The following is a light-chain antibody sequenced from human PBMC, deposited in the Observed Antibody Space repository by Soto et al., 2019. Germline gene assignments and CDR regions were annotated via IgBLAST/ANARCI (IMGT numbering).Light chain of an antibody. Sequence: QSALSQPPSVSGAPGQRITISCTGSSSNIGANYDVHWYRQVPGTAPKLLMSGDNNRPSGVADRFSGSKSGTSASLAITRLQAEDEADYYCQSYDSSLNRVFGTGTKLPS. CDR1: SSNIGANYD. J-gene: IGLJ1*01. CDR3: QSYDSSLNRV. CDR2: GDN. V-gene: IGLV1-40*01.